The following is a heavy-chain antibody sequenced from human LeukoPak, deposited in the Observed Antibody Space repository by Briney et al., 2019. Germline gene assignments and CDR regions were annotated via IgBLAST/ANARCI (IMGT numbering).Heavy chain of an antibody. D-gene: IGHD2-8*01. J-gene: IGHJ4*02. CDR1: EFTFTSYE. CDR3: ARRTNDFDY. CDR2: ISSSGNTI. V-gene: IGHV3-48*03. Sequence: GGSLRLSCAASEFTFTSYELNWVRQAPGKGLEWVSYISSSGNTISYADSVKGRFTISRDNAKNSLYLQVISLRAEDTAVYYCARRTNDFDYWGQGTLVTVSS.